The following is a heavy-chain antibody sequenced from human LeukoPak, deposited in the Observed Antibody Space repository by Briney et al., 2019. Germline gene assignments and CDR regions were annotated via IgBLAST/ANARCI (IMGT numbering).Heavy chain of an antibody. J-gene: IGHJ4*02. V-gene: IGHV3-23*01. D-gene: IGHD3-9*01. CDR3: AKESRPGTPILTGYYGY. CDR2: ISGSGGST. CDR1: GFTFSSYA. Sequence: PGGSLRLSCAASGFTFSSYAMSWVRQAPGKGLEWVSAISGSGGSTYYADSVKGRFTISRDNSKNTLYLQMNSLRAEDTAVYYCAKESRPGTPILTGYYGYWGQGTLVTVSS.